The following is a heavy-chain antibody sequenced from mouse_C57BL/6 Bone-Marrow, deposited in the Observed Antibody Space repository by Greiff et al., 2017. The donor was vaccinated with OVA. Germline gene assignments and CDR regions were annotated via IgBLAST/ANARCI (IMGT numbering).Heavy chain of an antibody. CDR3: ATIYYRGSYAMDY. V-gene: IGHV1-64*01. J-gene: IGHJ4*01. D-gene: IGHD2-14*01. CDR2: IHPNSGST. Sequence: QVQLQQSGAELVKPGASVKLSCKASGYTFTSYWMHWVKQRPGQGLEWIGMIHPNSGSTNYNEKFKSKATLTVDKSSRTAYMQLSSLTSEDSAVYYCATIYYRGSYAMDYWGQGTSVTVSS. CDR1: GYTFTSYW.